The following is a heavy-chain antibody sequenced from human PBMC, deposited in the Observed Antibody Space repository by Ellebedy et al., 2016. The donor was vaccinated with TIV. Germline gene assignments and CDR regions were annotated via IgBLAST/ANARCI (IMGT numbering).Heavy chain of an antibody. J-gene: IGHJ4*02. CDR3: AKGGGSDY. V-gene: IGHV3-30*18. D-gene: IGHD1-26*01. Sequence: PGGSLRLSCAASGFTFSSYGMHRVRQAPGKGLEWVAVISYDGSNKYYADSVKGRFTISRDNSKNTLYLQMNSLRAEDTAVYYCAKGGGSDYWGQGTLVTVSS. CDR1: GFTFSSYG. CDR2: ISYDGSNK.